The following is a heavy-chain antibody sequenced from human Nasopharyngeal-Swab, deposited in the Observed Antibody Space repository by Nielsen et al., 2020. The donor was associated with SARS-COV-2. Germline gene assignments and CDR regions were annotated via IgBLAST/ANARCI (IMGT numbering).Heavy chain of an antibody. V-gene: IGHV3-73*01. CDR1: GFTFSDSA. D-gene: IGHD2-15*01. Sequence: GESLKISCAASGFTFSDSAIHWVRQASGKGLEWVGRIRSKGYNYATAYSASVKGRFIIFRDDPTNTAYLQMNSLKTEDTAVYYCTRCGGSCYTGKDYWGQGTLVTVSS. CDR3: TRCGGSCYTGKDY. J-gene: IGHJ4*02. CDR2: IRSKGYNYAT.